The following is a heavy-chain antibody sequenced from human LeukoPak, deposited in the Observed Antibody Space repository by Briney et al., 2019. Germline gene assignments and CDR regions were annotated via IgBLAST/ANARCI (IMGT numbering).Heavy chain of an antibody. J-gene: IGHJ2*01. CDR2: VYYSGSTNYT. CDR3: ARDPIVSVGDWYFDL. CDR1: GGSISSHY. Sequence: SETLSLTCTVSGGSISSHYWSWIRQPPGKGLEWLGYVYYSGSTNYTNYNPSLKSRVTISVDTSKNQFSLKLSSVTAADTAVYYCARDPIVSVGDWYFDLWGRGTLVTVSS. D-gene: IGHD3-16*02. V-gene: IGHV4-59*11.